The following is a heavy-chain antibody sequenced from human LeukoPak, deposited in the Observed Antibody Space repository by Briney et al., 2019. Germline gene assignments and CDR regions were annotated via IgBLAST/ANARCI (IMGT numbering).Heavy chain of an antibody. J-gene: IGHJ4*02. V-gene: IGHV1-69*05. Sequence: SVKVSCKASGGTFSSYAISWVRQAPGQGLEWMGRIIPIFGTANYAQKFQGRVTITTDESTSTAYMELSSLRSEDTAVYYCARRDRNSSSFIYYWGQGTLVTVSS. CDR3: ARRDRNSSSFIYY. CDR2: IIPIFGTA. D-gene: IGHD6-13*01. CDR1: GGTFSSYA.